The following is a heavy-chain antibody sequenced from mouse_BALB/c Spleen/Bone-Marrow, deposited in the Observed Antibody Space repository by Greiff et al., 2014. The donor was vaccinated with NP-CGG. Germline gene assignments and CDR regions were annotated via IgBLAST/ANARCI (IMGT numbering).Heavy chain of an antibody. J-gene: IGHJ1*01. V-gene: IGHV4-1*02. CDR1: GFAFSRYW. CDR3: ARRNYYGNLFV. Sequence: EVKLMESGGGLVQPGGSLKLSCAASGFAFSRYWMSWVRQAPGEGLEWIGEINPDSSTINYTPSLKDKFIISRDNAKNTLYLQMSKVRSEDTARYNCARRNYYGNLFVWGAGTTVTVSS. CDR2: INPDSSTI. D-gene: IGHD1-1*01.